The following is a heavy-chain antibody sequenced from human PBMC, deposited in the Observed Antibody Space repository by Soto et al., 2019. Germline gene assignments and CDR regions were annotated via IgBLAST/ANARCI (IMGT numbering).Heavy chain of an antibody. Sequence: GASVKVSCKASGYTFTSYDINWVRRATGQGLEWMGWMNPNSGNTGYAQKFQGRVTMTRNTSISTAYMELSSLRSEDTAVYYCARGRAVSSSWSGGNDYWGQGTLVTVSS. CDR1: GYTFTSYD. V-gene: IGHV1-8*01. J-gene: IGHJ4*02. CDR3: ARGRAVSSSWSGGNDY. CDR2: MNPNSGNT. D-gene: IGHD6-13*01.